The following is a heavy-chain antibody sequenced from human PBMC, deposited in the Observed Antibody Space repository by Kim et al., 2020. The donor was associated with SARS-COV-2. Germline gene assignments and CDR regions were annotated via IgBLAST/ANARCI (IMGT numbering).Heavy chain of an antibody. D-gene: IGHD6-19*01. CDR3: TRVAQGIAVAGDFDY. CDR1: GFTFGDYA. Sequence: GGSLRLSCTASGFTFGDYAMSWFRQAPGKGLEWVGFIRSKAYGVTTEYAASVKGRFTISRDDSKSIAYLQMNSLKTEDTAVYYCTRVAQGIAVAGDFDYWGQGTLVTVSS. J-gene: IGHJ4*02. V-gene: IGHV3-49*03. CDR2: IRSKAYGVTT.